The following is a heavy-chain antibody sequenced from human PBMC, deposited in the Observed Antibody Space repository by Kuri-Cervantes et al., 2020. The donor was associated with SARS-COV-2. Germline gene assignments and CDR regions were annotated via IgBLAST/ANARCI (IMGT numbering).Heavy chain of an antibody. D-gene: IGHD2-2*02. CDR1: GGSISSYY. J-gene: IGHJ4*02. V-gene: IGHV4-59*01. CDR2: IYYSGST. Sequence: SETLSLTCTVSGGSISSYYWSWIRQPPGKGLEWIGYIYYSGSTNYNPSLKSRVTISVDTSKNQFSLKLSSVTAADTAVYYCARVGYCSSTSCYNFDYWGQGTLVTASS. CDR3: ARVGYCSSTSCYNFDY.